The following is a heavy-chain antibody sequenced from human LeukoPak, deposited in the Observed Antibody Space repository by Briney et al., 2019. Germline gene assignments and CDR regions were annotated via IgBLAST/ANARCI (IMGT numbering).Heavy chain of an antibody. D-gene: IGHD3-22*01. J-gene: IGHJ5*02. CDR2: INAGNGNT. CDR1: GYTFTSYA. V-gene: IGHV1-3*01. Sequence: ASVKVSCKASGYTFTSYAMHWVRQAPGQRLERMGWINAGNGNTKYSQKFQGRVTITRDTSASTAYMELSSLRSEDTAVYYCARDFIRRLPIVVVTKPRGENWFDPWGQGTLVTVSS. CDR3: ARDFIRRLPIVVVTKPRGENWFDP.